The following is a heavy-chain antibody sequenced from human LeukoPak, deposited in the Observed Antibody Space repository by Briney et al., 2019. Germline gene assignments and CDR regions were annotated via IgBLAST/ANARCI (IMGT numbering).Heavy chain of an antibody. CDR3: AGRSVAGNVDY. CDR1: GGSISSYY. D-gene: IGHD6-19*01. CDR2: IYYSGST. J-gene: IGHJ4*02. Sequence: PSETLSLTCTVSGGSISSYYWSWIRQPPGKGLEWIGYIYYSGSTNYNPSLESRVTISVDTSKNQFSLKLSSVTAADTAVYYCAGRSVAGNVDYWGQGTLVTVSS. V-gene: IGHV4-59*01.